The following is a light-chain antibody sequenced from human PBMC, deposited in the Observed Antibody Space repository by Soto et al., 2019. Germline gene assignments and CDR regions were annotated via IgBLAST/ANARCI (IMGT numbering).Light chain of an antibody. J-gene: IGKJ1*01. CDR3: QQCGSSPPT. V-gene: IGKV3-20*01. CDR2: SAS. Sequence: IVLTQSPGTLSLSPGERTTLSCGASQSISRYLSWYQRKPVEGPRRLIYSASSRATGTPDRVSVGGSGTEFSLTIYRLEPEDFALYYCQQCGSSPPTFGQGTKVDIK. CDR1: QSISRY.